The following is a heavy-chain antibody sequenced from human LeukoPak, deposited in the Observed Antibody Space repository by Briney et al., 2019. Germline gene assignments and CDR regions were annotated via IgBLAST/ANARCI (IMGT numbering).Heavy chain of an antibody. J-gene: IGHJ5*02. Sequence: SETLSLTCTVSGGSISSSSYYWGWIRQPPGKGLEWIGSIYYSGSTYYNPSLKSRVTISVDTSKNQFSLKLSSVTAADTAVYYCARSRYCSGGSCYSGGPAWFDPWGQGTLVTVSS. CDR3: ARSRYCSGGSCYSGGPAWFDP. CDR2: IYYSGST. V-gene: IGHV4-39*07. CDR1: GGSISSSSYY. D-gene: IGHD2-15*01.